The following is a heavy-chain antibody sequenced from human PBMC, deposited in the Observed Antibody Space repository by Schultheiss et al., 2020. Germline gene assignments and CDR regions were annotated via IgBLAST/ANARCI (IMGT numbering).Heavy chain of an antibody. Sequence: ASVKVSCKTSGYTFRWHVMHWVRQAPGQRLEWMGWINPNSGNTGYAQKFQGRVTMTRDTSISTAYMELSRLRSDDTAVYYCARNRGYGAAFDYWGQGTLVTVSS. CDR3: ARNRGYGAAFDY. J-gene: IGHJ4*02. CDR1: GYTFRWHV. CDR2: INPNSGNT. D-gene: IGHD4-17*01. V-gene: IGHV1-2*02.